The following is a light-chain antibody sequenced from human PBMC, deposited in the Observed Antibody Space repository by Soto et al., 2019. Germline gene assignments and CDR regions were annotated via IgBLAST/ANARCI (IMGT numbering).Light chain of an antibody. J-gene: IGKJ5*01. CDR1: QSISGW. CDR3: QQYNNWPPNT. Sequence: DIQMTQSPSTLSASVGDRVTITCRASQSISGWLAWFQQKPGKAPKLLISKASSLEIGVTSRFSGTGSGTDFTLTISSLQSEDFAVYYCQQYNNWPPNTFGLGTRLEIK. CDR2: KAS. V-gene: IGKV1-5*03.